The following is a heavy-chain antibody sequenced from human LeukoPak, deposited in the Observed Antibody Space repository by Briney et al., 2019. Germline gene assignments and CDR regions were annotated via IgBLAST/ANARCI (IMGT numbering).Heavy chain of an antibody. CDR3: ARGYYDFWSGYYTGRFWGFQH. V-gene: IGHV4-34*01. CDR1: GGSFSGYY. J-gene: IGHJ1*01. Sequence: SETLSLTCAVYGGSFSGYYWSWIRQPPGKGLEWIGEINHSGSTNYNPPLKSRVTISVDTSKNQFSLKLSSVTAADTAVYYCARGYYDFWSGYYTGRFWGFQHWGQGTLVTVSS. D-gene: IGHD3-3*01. CDR2: INHSGST.